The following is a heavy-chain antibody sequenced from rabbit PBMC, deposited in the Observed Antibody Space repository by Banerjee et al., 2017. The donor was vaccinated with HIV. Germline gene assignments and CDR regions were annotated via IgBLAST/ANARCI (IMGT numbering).Heavy chain of an antibody. V-gene: IGHV1S45*01. Sequence: QEQLVESGGGLVQPEGSLTLTCTASGFSFSSSYWICWVRQAPGKGLEWIASIYTVGGSAFYASWVNGRFTISLDNAQNTVFLQMTSLTIADTATYFCARGGSSSGWAFNLWGPGTLVTVS. CDR1: GFSFSSSYW. CDR3: ARGGSSSGWAFNL. CDR2: IYTVGGSA. J-gene: IGHJ4*01. D-gene: IGHD4-1*01.